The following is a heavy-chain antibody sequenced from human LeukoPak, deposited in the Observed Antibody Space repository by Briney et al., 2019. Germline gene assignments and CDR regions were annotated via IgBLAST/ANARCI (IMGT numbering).Heavy chain of an antibody. J-gene: IGHJ4*02. CDR2: IYSGGST. Sequence: PGGSLRLSCAASGFTFSSYSMNWVRQAPGKGLEWVSVIYSGGSTYFADSVKGRFTLSRDNSKNTLYLQMNSLRAEDTAMYYCARVHYDVLTNYFYFDYWGQGTLVTVSS. CDR1: GFTFSSYS. CDR3: ARVHYDVLTNYFYFDY. V-gene: IGHV3-66*01. D-gene: IGHD3-9*01.